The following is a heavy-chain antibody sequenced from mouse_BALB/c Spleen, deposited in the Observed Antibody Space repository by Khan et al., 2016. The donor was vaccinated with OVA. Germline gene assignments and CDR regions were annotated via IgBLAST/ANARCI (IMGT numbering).Heavy chain of an antibody. CDR1: GYTFTSYY. CDR3: AREGYYGNYRAWFAY. D-gene: IGHD2-1*01. Sequence: QVQLQQPGPELVKPGASVRISCKASGYTFTSYYIHWVKQRPGQGLEWIGWIYPGNVNTKYNEKFKGKVTLTADKSSSTAYMQLSSLTSEDSAVYFCAREGYYGNYRAWFAYWGQGTLVTVSA. J-gene: IGHJ3*01. CDR2: IYPGNVNT. V-gene: IGHV1S56*01.